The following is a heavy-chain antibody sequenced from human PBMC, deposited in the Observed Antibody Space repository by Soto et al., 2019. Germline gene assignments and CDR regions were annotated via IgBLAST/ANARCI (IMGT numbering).Heavy chain of an antibody. CDR1: GYTFNRHG. J-gene: IGHJ4*02. D-gene: IGHD1-26*01. CDR3: ARVRIVGAREIDF. CDR2: ISGYNGDI. V-gene: IGHV1-18*04. Sequence: QVHLVQSGGEVKKPGASVKVSCKASGYTFNRHGITWVRQAPGQGLEWMGWISGYNGDINYEQKFQGRVTLSSDTTTSTGYLELKSLRFGDTAVYYCARVRIVGAREIDFWGQGTLVTVSS.